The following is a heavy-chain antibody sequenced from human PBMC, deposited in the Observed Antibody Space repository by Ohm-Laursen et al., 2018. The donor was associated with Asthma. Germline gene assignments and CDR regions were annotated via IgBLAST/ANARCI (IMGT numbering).Heavy chain of an antibody. D-gene: IGHD5-18*01. V-gene: IGHV5-10-1*01. CDR3: ARLSNRGYSYGYTTWLDP. CDR1: GYRFTSYW. CDR2: IDPSDSYT. J-gene: IGHJ5*02. Sequence: GESLRISCKGSGYRFTSYWISWVRQMPGKGLEWMGRIDPSDSYTDYSPSFQGHVTISADKSVNTAYLQWSSLKASDTAMYYCARLSNRGYSYGYTTWLDPWGQGTLVTVSS.